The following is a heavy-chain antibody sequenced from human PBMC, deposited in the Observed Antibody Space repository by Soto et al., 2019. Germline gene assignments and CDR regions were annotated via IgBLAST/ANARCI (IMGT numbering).Heavy chain of an antibody. D-gene: IGHD1-26*01. J-gene: IGHJ6*02. Sequence: GSLRLSCAASGFTFSSYAMTWVRQAPGRGLEWVSAISGSGSPTYYADSVKGRFTISRDNSKNTLYLQMNSLRADDTAVYYCARDMSGGTYNYYYGMDVWGQGTTVTVSS. V-gene: IGHV3-23*01. CDR2: ISGSGSPT. CDR1: GFTFSSYA. CDR3: ARDMSGGTYNYYYGMDV.